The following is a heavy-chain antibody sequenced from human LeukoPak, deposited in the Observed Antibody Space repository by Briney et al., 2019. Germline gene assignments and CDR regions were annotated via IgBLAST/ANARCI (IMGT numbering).Heavy chain of an antibody. CDR1: GGSISSYY. Sequence: SETLSLTCTVSGGSISSYYWSWIRQPPGKGLEWIGSIYYSGSTYYNPSLKSRVTISVDTSKNQFSLKLSSVTAADTAVYYCARHASYSSGWYNYWGQGTLVTVSS. D-gene: IGHD6-19*01. CDR3: ARHASYSSGWYNY. CDR2: IYYSGST. J-gene: IGHJ4*02. V-gene: IGHV4-59*05.